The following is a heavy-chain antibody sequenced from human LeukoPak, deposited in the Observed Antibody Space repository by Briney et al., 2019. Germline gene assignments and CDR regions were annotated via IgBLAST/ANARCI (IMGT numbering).Heavy chain of an antibody. J-gene: IGHJ5*02. CDR1: GGSFSGYY. D-gene: IGHD3-3*01. CDR2: INHSGST. Sequence: SETLSLTCAVYGGSFSGYYWSWVRQPPGKGLEWIGEINHSGSTNYNPSLKSRVTISVDTSKNQFSLKLSSVTAADTAVYYCARNHRYYDFWSGYYENWFDPWGQGTLVTVSS. V-gene: IGHV4-34*01. CDR3: ARNHRYYDFWSGYYENWFDP.